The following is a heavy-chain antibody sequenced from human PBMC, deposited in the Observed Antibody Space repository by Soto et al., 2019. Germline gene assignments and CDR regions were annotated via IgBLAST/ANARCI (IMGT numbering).Heavy chain of an antibody. J-gene: IGHJ6*02. CDR2: IWYDGSNK. V-gene: IGHV3-33*01. Sequence: QVQLVESGGGVVQPGRSLRLSCAASGFTFSSYGMHWVRQAPGKGLEWVAVIWYDGSNKYYADSVKGRFTISRDNSKNTLYLQMNSLRAEDTAVYYCARERGQQLGPTNDYGMDVWGQGTTVTVSS. D-gene: IGHD6-13*01. CDR3: ARERGQQLGPTNDYGMDV. CDR1: GFTFSSYG.